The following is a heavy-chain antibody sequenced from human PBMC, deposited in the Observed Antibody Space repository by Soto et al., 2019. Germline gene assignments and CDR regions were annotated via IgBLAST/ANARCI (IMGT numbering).Heavy chain of an antibody. CDR2: IDPSDSQT. Sequence: GESLKISCKGSGYSFAGYWITWVLQKPGKGLEWVGRIDPSDSQTYYSPSFRGHVTISVTKSITTVFLQWSSLRASDTAMYYCARQIYDSDTGPNFQYYFDSWGQGTPVTVSS. J-gene: IGHJ4*02. D-gene: IGHD3-22*01. V-gene: IGHV5-10-1*01. CDR3: ARQIYDSDTGPNFQYYFDS. CDR1: GYSFAGYW.